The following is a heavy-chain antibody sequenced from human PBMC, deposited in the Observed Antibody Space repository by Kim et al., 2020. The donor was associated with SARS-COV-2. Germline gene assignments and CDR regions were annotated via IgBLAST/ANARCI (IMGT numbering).Heavy chain of an antibody. CDR3: ASPYYYDSSGLTDAFDI. Sequence: ASVKVSCKASGYTFTSYGISWVRQAPGQGLEWMGWISAYNGNTNYAQKLQGRVTMTTDTSTSTAYMELRSLRSDDTAVYYCASPYYYDSSGLTDAFDIWGQGTMVTVSS. CDR2: ISAYNGNT. CDR1: GYTFTSYG. J-gene: IGHJ3*02. V-gene: IGHV1-18*01. D-gene: IGHD3-22*01.